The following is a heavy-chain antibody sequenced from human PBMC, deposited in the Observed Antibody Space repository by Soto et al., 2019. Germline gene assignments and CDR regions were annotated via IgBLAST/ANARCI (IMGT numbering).Heavy chain of an antibody. D-gene: IGHD4-17*01. CDR3: ASTFWTTVVKGLISN. J-gene: IGHJ4*02. Sequence: EASVKVSCKASGYTFTTYDMNWVRQAPGQGLEWMGNIYPDNGNTDYAQKFQGRVTMTRNTSINTAYMELKSLTSEDTALYYCASTFWTTVVKGLISNWGQGTLVTVSS. CDR1: GYTFTTYD. V-gene: IGHV1-8*01. CDR2: IYPDNGNT.